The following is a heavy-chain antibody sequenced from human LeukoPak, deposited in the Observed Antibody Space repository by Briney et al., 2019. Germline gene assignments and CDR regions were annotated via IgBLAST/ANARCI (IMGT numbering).Heavy chain of an antibody. CDR2: IYYSGST. CDR3: ARKPRGPYSGYDWGLVLNWFDP. Sequence: SETLSLTCTVSGGSISSSSYYWGWIRQPPGKGLEWIGSIYYSGSTYYNPSLKSRVTISVDMSKNQFSLKLSSVTAPDTAVYYCARKPRGPYSGYDWGLVLNWFDPWGQGTLVTVSS. CDR1: GGSISSSSYY. J-gene: IGHJ5*02. D-gene: IGHD5-12*01. V-gene: IGHV4-39*01.